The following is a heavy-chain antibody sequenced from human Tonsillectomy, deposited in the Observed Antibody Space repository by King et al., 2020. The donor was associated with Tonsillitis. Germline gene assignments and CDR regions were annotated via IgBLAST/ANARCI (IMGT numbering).Heavy chain of an antibody. CDR3: ASRMATKDFFDY. CDR1: GFTFSDYY. V-gene: IGHV3-11*06. J-gene: IGHJ4*02. CDR2: ISSSGSYT. D-gene: IGHD5-24*01. Sequence: VQLVESGGGLVKSGGSLRLSCAASGFTFSDYYMSWIRQAPGKGLEWVSYISSSGSYTKYADSVKGRFTISRDNAKNSLFLQMNSLRAEDTAVYYCASRMATKDFFDYWGQGTLVTVSS.